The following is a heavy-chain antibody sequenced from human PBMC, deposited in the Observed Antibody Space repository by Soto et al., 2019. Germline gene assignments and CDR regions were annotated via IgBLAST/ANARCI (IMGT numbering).Heavy chain of an antibody. CDR1: GFTFSSYW. V-gene: IGHV3-74*01. CDR2: INTDGSST. CDR3: VRDLSGPLDY. Sequence: PGGSLRLSCAASGFTFSSYWMHWVRQAPGKGLVWVSRINTDGSSTFYADSVKGRFTISRDNAKNTLNLQMNSLRAEDTAIYYCVRDLSGPLDYWGLGTLVTVSS. J-gene: IGHJ4*02.